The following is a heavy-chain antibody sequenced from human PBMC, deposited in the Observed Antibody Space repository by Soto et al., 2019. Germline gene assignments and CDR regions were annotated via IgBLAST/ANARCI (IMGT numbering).Heavy chain of an antibody. Sequence: GEAPEISCTGFGYSFVCYWVGWVRQISGKGLGWVAMIHHGGDETIYRRPLEGQVTISADKPISTTFLQWRSAKGSDPAMYFCARSRWGPLARDTFYFDYWGQGTMVTVSS. D-gene: IGHD3-16*01. V-gene: IGHV5-51*04. CDR2: IHHGGDET. CDR1: GYSFVCYW. J-gene: IGHJ4*02. CDR3: ARSRWGPLARDTFYFDY.